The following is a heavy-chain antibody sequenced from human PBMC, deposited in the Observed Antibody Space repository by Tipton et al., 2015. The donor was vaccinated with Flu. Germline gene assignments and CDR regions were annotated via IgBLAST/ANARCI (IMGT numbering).Heavy chain of an antibody. CDR2: IYYSGST. CDR3: ARGSGSGTYVIFDY. CDR1: GDSISSSSYY. V-gene: IGHV4-39*07. J-gene: IGHJ4*02. Sequence: TLSLTCTVSGDSISSSSYYWGWIRQPPGEGLEWIGSIYYSGSTYYNPSLESRVTISLDTSKKQFSLKLSSVTAADTAVYYCARGSGSGTYVIFDYWGQGTLVTVSS. D-gene: IGHD3-10*01.